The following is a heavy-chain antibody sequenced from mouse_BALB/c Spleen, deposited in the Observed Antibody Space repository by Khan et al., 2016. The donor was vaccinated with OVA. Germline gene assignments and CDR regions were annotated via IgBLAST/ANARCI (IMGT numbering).Heavy chain of an antibody. V-gene: IGHV14-3*02. J-gene: IGHJ3*01. D-gene: IGHD4-1*01. CDR1: GFNIKDIY. Sequence: VQLQQSGAEFVKPGASVKLSCTTSGFNIKDIYIHWVKQRPEQGLVWIGRIDRANGYTKFDPRFQGKVTITTDKSSNTAYLQLSSLTSEDTAVYYCARNTYWDGAYWGQGTLVTVSS. CDR2: IDRANGYT. CDR3: ARNTYWDGAY.